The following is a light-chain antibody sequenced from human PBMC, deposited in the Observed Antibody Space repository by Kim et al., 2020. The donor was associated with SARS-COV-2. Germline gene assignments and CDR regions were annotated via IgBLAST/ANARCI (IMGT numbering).Light chain of an antibody. CDR2: AAS. Sequence: ASVGDRVTVTCRASQESKNHLGWYQQKPGKAPKRLIYAASSLQSGVPSRFSGSGSGTEFTITISSLQPEDFATYYCLQHSTFPITFGQGTRLEIK. V-gene: IGKV1-17*01. CDR1: QESKNH. CDR3: LQHSTFPIT. J-gene: IGKJ5*01.